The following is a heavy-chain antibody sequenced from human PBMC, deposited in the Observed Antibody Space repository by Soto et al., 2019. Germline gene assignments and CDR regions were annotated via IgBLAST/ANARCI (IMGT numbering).Heavy chain of an antibody. V-gene: IGHV3-23*01. CDR3: AKIPHSSSWYLDAFDI. Sequence: EVQLLESGGGLVQPGGSLRRSCAASGFTFSSYAMSWVRQAPGKGLEWVSASSGSGGSTYYADSVKGRCTISRDNSKNTLYLQMNSLRAEDTAVYYCAKIPHSSSWYLDAFDIWGQGTMVTVSS. CDR2: SSGSGGST. CDR1: GFTFSSYA. J-gene: IGHJ3*02. D-gene: IGHD6-13*01.